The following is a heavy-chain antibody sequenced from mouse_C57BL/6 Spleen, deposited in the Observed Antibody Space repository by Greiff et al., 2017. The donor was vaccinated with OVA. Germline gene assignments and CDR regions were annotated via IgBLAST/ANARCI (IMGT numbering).Heavy chain of an antibody. CDR3: ARDSNYVRFAY. V-gene: IGHV1-61*01. CDR1: GYTFTSYW. Sequence: QVQLQQPGAELVRPGSSVKLSCKASGYTFTSYWMDWVKQRPGQGLEWIGNIYPSDSETPYNQKFKDKATLTVDKSSSTAYMQLSSLTSEDSAVYYCARDSNYVRFAYWGQGILVTVAA. J-gene: IGHJ3*01. D-gene: IGHD2-5*01. CDR2: IYPSDSET.